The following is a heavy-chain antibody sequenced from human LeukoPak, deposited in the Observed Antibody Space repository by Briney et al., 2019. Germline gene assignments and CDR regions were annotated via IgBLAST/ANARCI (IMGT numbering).Heavy chain of an antibody. V-gene: IGHV4-59*08. CDR2: MYYSGST. D-gene: IGHD2-15*01. CDR1: GGSISSYY. J-gene: IGHJ4*02. Sequence: SETLSLTCTVSGGSISSYYWGWIRQPPGKGLEWIGYMYYSGSTNYNPSLTSRVTISVDTSNNQFSLKLSSVTAADTAVYYCARSPLVGVYCSGGSCRSYSDYWGQGTLVTVSS. CDR3: ARSPLVGVYCSGGSCRSYSDY.